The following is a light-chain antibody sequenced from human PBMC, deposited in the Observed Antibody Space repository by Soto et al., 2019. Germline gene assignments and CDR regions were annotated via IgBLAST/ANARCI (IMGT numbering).Light chain of an antibody. CDR2: WAS. Sequence: DIVMTQSPDSVSVSLGERATFSCKSSQTLLYRSDNKNYLAWFQQKPGQPPKLLIYWASTRHSGVPDRFTGSGSGTEFTLTISSLQAEDVATYYCQQYYHNPVTFGQGTRLEIK. CDR3: QQYYHNPVT. V-gene: IGKV4-1*01. J-gene: IGKJ5*01. CDR1: QTLLYRSDNKNY.